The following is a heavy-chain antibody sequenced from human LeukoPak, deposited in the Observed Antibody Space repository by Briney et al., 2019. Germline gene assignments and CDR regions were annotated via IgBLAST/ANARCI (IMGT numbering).Heavy chain of an antibody. CDR2: IRYDGRSE. CDR3: ARTRLGTSTSFYFDL. V-gene: IGHV3-30*02. Sequence: GGSLRLSCAASEFIFSDHDMHWVRQAPGKGLEWVALIRYDGRSEYYPGYMQGRFTISRDNSKNNLFLNMNNLGPEDTAVYFCARTRLGTSTSFYFDLWGQGTLVTVSS. J-gene: IGHJ4*01. D-gene: IGHD1-26*01. CDR1: EFIFSDHD.